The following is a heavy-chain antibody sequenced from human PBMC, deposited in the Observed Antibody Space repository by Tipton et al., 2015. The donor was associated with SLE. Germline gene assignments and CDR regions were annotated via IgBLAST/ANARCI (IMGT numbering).Heavy chain of an antibody. CDR2: ISYDGTNK. CDR1: GFTFSIYA. Sequence: SLRLSCAASGFTFSIYAMHWVRQAPGKGLEWVAVISYDGTNKYYADSVKGRFIISRDNSKNTLYLQMNSLRAEDTTVYYCARAGVVAAAGVFDIWGQGTMVTVSS. J-gene: IGHJ3*02. CDR3: ARAGVVAAAGVFDI. D-gene: IGHD2-15*01. V-gene: IGHV3-30*04.